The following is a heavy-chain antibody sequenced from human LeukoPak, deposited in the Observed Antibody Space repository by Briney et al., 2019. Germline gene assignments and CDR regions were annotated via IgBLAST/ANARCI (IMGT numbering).Heavy chain of an antibody. J-gene: IGHJ4*02. D-gene: IGHD3-22*01. CDR1: GYSFTTYW. CDR3: ARTEYYTYYYDSSGYYPY. CDR2: IYPADSST. Sequence: GESLKISCKASGYSFTTYWIGWVRQAPGKGLEWMGIIYPADSSTEYSPSFQGQVTISVDKSVNTAYLQWSRLKASDTATYYCARTEYYTYYYDSSGYYPYWGQGTLVTVSS. V-gene: IGHV5-51*01.